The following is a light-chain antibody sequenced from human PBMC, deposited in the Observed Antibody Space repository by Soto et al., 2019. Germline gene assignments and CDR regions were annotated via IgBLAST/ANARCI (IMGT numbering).Light chain of an antibody. V-gene: IGKV1-17*03. J-gene: IGKJ4*01. CDR1: QDIGHF. CDR2: AAS. CDR3: LQHDSYPLT. Sequence: DIQMTQSPSAMSASVGDRVTITCRASQDIGHFLAWFQQRPGKVPKRLVYAASTLQSGVPSRFSGSGYGTEFTLTITSLQPEDSATYYCLQHDSYPLTFGGGTKVEIK.